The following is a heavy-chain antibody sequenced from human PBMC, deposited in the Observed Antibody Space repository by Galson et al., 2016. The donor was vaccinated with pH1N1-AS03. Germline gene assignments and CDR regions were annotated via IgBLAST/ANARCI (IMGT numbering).Heavy chain of an antibody. CDR3: AKGGRGVDY. J-gene: IGHJ4*02. V-gene: IGHV3-23*01. Sequence: SLRLSCAASGFTFSSYAMIWVRQAPGKGLEWVAAISGSGGSTYYADSVKGRFTISRDNSKNTLYLQMNSRRAEDTAVYYCAKGGRGVDYGGQGTLATVSS. D-gene: IGHD1-26*01. CDR2: ISGSGGST. CDR1: GFTFSSYA.